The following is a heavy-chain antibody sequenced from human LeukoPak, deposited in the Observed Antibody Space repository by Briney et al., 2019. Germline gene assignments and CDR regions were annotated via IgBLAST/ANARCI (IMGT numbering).Heavy chain of an antibody. CDR3: ARAGQPYYYYYGMDV. V-gene: IGHV1-3*01. CDR2: INAGNGNT. D-gene: IGHD6-19*01. J-gene: IGHJ6*02. CDR1: GYTFTSYA. Sequence: ASVKVSCKASGYTFTSYAMHWVRQAPGQRLEWMGWINAGNGNTKYSQEFQGRVTITRDTSASTAYMELSSLRSEDTAVYYCARAGQPYYYYYGMDVWGQGTTVTVSS.